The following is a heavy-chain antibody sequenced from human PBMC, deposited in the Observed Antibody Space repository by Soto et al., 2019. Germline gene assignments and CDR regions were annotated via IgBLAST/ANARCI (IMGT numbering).Heavy chain of an antibody. CDR2: IDWDDDN. CDR3: ARISGGMGRDLKFDP. Sequence: SGPTLVKPTQTLTLTCTFSGFSLSTSGMCVSWIRQPPGKALEWLARIDWDDDNYYSTSLKTRLTISKDTSKNQVVLTLTNMDPVDTATYYCARISGGMGRDLKFDPWGQGTLVTVSS. D-gene: IGHD3-16*01. V-gene: IGHV2-70*11. CDR1: GFSLSTSGMC. J-gene: IGHJ5*02.